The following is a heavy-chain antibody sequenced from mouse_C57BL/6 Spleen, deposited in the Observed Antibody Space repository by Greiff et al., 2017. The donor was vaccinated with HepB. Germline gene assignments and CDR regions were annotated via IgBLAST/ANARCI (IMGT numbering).Heavy chain of an antibody. D-gene: IGHD1-2*01. Sequence: QVQLQQSGPELVKPGASVKISCKASGYSFTSYYIHWVKQRPGQGLEWIGWIYPGSGNTKYNEKFKGKATLTADTSSSTAYMQLSSLTSEDSAVYYCARVTTADYYAMDYWGQGTSVTVSS. CDR2: IYPGSGNT. J-gene: IGHJ4*01. CDR3: ARVTTADYYAMDY. CDR1: GYSFTSYY. V-gene: IGHV1-66*01.